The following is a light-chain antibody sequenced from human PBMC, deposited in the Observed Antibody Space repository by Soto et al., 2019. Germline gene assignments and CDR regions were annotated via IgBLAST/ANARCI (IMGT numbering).Light chain of an antibody. CDR2: PAF. V-gene: IGKV1-17*01. Sequence: DIQMTQSPSSLSTSVGVKVTITCRASQDSRNDLGWYQQKPGKAPKRLIYPAFSLQGGVPSRLSDSGSGTELTLTISSLQAEDFASYYCLQHNSQARLTFGGGTKVEIK. CDR1: QDSRND. CDR3: LQHNSQARLT. J-gene: IGKJ4*01.